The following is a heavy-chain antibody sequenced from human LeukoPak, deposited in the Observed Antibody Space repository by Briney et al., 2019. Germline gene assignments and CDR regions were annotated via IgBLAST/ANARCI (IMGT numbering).Heavy chain of an antibody. D-gene: IGHD6-13*01. Sequence: GGSLRLSCAASGFTFSSYSMNWVRQAPGKGLEWVSSISSDSTYIYYADSVKGRFTISRDNARNSLYLQMNSLRAEDTAVYYRARGIAAAGTCWGQGTLVTVSS. CDR1: GFTFSSYS. V-gene: IGHV3-21*01. CDR2: ISSDSTYI. J-gene: IGHJ4*02. CDR3: ARGIAAAGTC.